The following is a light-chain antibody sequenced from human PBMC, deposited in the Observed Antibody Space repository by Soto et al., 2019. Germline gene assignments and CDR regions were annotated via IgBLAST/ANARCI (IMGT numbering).Light chain of an antibody. CDR2: DDN. CDR1: SSNIGGNS. J-gene: IGLJ1*01. Sequence: QSVLTQPPSASATPGQKVTISCSGSSSNIGGNSVSWYQQLPGTAPKLLIYDDNKRPSGIPDRFSGSKSGTSATLGITGFQTGDEADYYCNSYTNLFTVRAVFGTGTKVTVL. V-gene: IGLV1-51*01. CDR3: NSYTNLFTVRAV.